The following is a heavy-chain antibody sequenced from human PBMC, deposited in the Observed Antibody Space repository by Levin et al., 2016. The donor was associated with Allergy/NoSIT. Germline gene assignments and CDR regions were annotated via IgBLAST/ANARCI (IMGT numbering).Heavy chain of an antibody. J-gene: IGHJ4*02. V-gene: IGHV1-3*01. CDR2: INAGHGNT. CDR3: ARDFYRTEEAGADY. Sequence: WVRQAPGQGLEWLGWINAGHGNTRYSQKFQGRLSIIRDTPASTIYMELNSLRSEDTAVYYCARDFYRTEEAGADYWGQGTLVTVSS. D-gene: IGHD1/OR15-1a*01.